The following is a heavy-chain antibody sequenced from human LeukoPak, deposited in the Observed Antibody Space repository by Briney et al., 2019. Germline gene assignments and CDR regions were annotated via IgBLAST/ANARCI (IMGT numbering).Heavy chain of an antibody. J-gene: IGHJ4*02. CDR1: GGSISSYY. CDR3: ARGYCSGGSCYSDY. D-gene: IGHD2-15*01. V-gene: IGHV4-59*01. CDR2: IYYSGST. Sequence: NPSETLSLTCTVSGGSISSYYWSWIRQPPGKGLEWIGYIYYSGSTNYNPFLKSRVTISVDTSKNQFSLKLSSVTAADTAVYYCARGYCSGGSCYSDYWGQGTLVTVSS.